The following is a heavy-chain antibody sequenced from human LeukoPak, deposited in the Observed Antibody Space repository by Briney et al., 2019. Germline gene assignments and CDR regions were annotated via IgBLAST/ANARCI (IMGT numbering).Heavy chain of an antibody. CDR1: GFTFSDYY. D-gene: IGHD1-26*01. Sequence: GGSLRLSCAASGFTFSDYYMSWIRPAPGKGLEWVSYISSSGSTIYYADSVKGRFTISRDNAKNSLYLQMNSLRAEDTAVYYCARDRRSGSYGRYYYYYYGMDVWGQGTTVTVSS. J-gene: IGHJ6*02. CDR2: ISSSGSTI. V-gene: IGHV3-11*01. CDR3: ARDRRSGSYGRYYYYYYGMDV.